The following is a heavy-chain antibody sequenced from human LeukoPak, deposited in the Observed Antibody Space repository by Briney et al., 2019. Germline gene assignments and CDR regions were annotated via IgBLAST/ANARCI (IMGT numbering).Heavy chain of an antibody. D-gene: IGHD2-2*01. CDR3: ARGWIPAAAIWG. V-gene: IGHV4-31*03. CDR1: GGSISSGGYY. J-gene: IGHJ4*02. CDR2: IYYSGST. Sequence: SETLSLTCTVSGGSISSGGYYWSWIRQHPGKGLEWIGYIYYSGSTYYNPSLKSRVTVSVDTSKNQFSLKLSSVTAADTAVYYCARGWIPAAAIWGWGQGTLVTVSS.